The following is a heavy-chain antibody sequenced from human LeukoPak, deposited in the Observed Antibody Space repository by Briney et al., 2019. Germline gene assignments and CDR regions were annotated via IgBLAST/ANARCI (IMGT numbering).Heavy chain of an antibody. V-gene: IGHV5-51*01. Sequence: GESLKISCKGSGYTFTSYWIGWVRQMPGKGLEWMGIIYPGDSDTRYSPSFQGQVTISADKSIGTAYLQWSSLKASDTAMYYCARRVWFGELLDNWFDPWGQGTLVTVSS. CDR1: GYTFTSYW. CDR3: ARRVWFGELLDNWFDP. J-gene: IGHJ5*02. D-gene: IGHD3-10*01. CDR2: IYPGDSDT.